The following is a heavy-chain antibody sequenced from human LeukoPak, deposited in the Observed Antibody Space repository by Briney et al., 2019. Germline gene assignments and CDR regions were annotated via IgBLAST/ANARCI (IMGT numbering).Heavy chain of an antibody. Sequence: PGGSLRLSCAASGFSFSSYGMSWVRQAPGKGLEWVAGISGISGNTYYADSVKGRFTISRDNSKKTLYLQMDSLEVEDTAKYYCAKYVTLLLTTNRPHAGADVWGQGTLVTVSS. CDR3: AKYVTLLLTTNRPHAGADV. J-gene: IGHJ4*02. D-gene: IGHD1-1*01. V-gene: IGHV3-23*01. CDR2: ISGISGNT. CDR1: GFSFSSYG.